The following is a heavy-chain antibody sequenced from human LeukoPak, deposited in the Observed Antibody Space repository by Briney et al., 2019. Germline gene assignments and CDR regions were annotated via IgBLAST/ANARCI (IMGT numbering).Heavy chain of an antibody. Sequence: SQTLSLTCAISGDTVSSNTAAWNWIRQSPSRGLEWLGRTYYRSKWNNDYAVSVQNRITINPDTSKNQFSLQLKSATPEDAAVYYCTRQRSTSTDYYGMDVWGQGTTVTVSS. J-gene: IGHJ6*02. CDR2: TYYRSKWNN. CDR3: TRQRSTSTDYYGMDV. V-gene: IGHV6-1*01. CDR1: GDTVSSNTAA. D-gene: IGHD6-6*01.